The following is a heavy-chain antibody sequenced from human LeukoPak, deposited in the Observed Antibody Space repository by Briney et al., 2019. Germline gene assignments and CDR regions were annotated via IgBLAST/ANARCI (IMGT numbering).Heavy chain of an antibody. CDR1: GFTFSDYA. CDR3: VKGLHLFDV. Sequence: GGSLRLSCAASGFTFSDYAMTWGRETPGQELEWVSTIAYIGTYYADSVRGRLTISRDDSKDTLYLQMNNLRAEDSAVYYCVKGLHLFDVWGQGTTVTVSS. J-gene: IGHJ6*02. V-gene: IGHV3-23*01. D-gene: IGHD2-15*01. CDR2: IAYIGT.